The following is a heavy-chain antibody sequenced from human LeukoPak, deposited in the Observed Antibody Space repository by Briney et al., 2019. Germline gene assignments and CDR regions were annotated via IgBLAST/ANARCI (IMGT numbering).Heavy chain of an antibody. J-gene: IGHJ4*02. CDR1: GFTFSDYY. CDR3: ARVLRPWYFDY. D-gene: IGHD5-12*01. Sequence: GGSLRLFCAASGFTFSDYYMSWIRQAPGKGLEWVSYISSSGGTIYYADSVKGRFTISRDNAKNSLYLQMNSLRAEDTAVYYCARVLRPWYFDYWGQGTLVTVSS. CDR2: ISSSGGTI. V-gene: IGHV3-11*01.